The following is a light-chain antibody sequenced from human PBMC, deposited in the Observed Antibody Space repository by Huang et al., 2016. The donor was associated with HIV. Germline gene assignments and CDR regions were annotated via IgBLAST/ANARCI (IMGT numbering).Light chain of an antibody. V-gene: IGKV1-27*01. J-gene: IGKJ1*01. CDR2: VAS. CDR3: QKYDSAPRT. CDR1: QVIGNS. Sequence: DIQMTQSPSSLSAFVGDTVTITCRASQVIGNSLAWYQQKPGGPPKLLISVASTWQSGVPSRFSGSGSGTDFTLTISNRQTEDVATYYCQKYDSAPRTFGQGTRV.